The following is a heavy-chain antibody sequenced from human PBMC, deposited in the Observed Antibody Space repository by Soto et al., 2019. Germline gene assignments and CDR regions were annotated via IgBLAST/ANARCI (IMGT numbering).Heavy chain of an antibody. J-gene: IGHJ4*02. Sequence: GESLKISCKGSGYSFTSYWIGWVRQMPGKGLEWMGIIYPGDSDTRYSPSFQGQVTISADKSISTAYLQWSSLKASDTAMYYCARNPPAPGPVAGTGYFDYWGQGTLVTVSS. CDR3: ARNPPAPGPVAGTGYFDY. D-gene: IGHD6-19*01. V-gene: IGHV5-51*01. CDR1: GYSFTSYW. CDR2: IYPGDSDT.